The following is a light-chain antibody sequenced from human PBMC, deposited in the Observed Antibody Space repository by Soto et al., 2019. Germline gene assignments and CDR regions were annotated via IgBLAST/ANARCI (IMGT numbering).Light chain of an antibody. CDR2: GAS. CDR1: QYINTR. Sequence: EMLLTQSPATLSSFPGDRVTLSCRASQYINTRLAWYQHRPGQAPRLLIYGASSRATGIPDRFSGSGSGTDFTLTISRLEPEDFAVYYCQQYGSSPWTFGQGAKVDI. J-gene: IGKJ1*01. V-gene: IGKV3-20*01. CDR3: QQYGSSPWT.